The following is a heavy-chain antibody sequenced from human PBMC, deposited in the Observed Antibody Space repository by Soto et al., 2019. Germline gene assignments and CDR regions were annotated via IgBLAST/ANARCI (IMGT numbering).Heavy chain of an antibody. Sequence: QVQLVQSGAEVKKPGSSVKVSCKASGGTFSSYAISWVRQAPGQGLEWMGGIIPIFGTANYAQKFQGRVTIXAXEXSSTAYMELSSLRSGDTAVYYCAREVVVAATGWFDPWGQGTLVTVSS. J-gene: IGHJ5*02. CDR2: IIPIFGTA. CDR3: AREVVVAATGWFDP. D-gene: IGHD2-15*01. V-gene: IGHV1-69*12. CDR1: GGTFSSYA.